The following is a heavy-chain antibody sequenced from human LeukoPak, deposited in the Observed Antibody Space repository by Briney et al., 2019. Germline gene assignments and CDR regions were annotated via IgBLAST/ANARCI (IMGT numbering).Heavy chain of an antibody. CDR2: ISWNSGSI. J-gene: IGHJ4*02. Sequence: SRRLSCAASGFTFDDYAMHWVRQAPGKVLEWVAGISWNSGSIGYADSVKGRFTISRDNAKNSLYLQMNSLRAEDTALYYCAKDKGEQQLVQYYFDSWGQGTLVTVSS. CDR3: AKDKGEQQLVQYYFDS. D-gene: IGHD6-13*01. V-gene: IGHV3-9*01. CDR1: GFTFDDYA.